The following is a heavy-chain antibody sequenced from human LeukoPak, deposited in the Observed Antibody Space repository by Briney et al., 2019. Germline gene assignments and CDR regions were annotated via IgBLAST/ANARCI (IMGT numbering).Heavy chain of an antibody. V-gene: IGHV1-2*02. CDR2: INPNSGGT. D-gene: IGHD3-10*01. J-gene: IGHJ4*02. CDR3: ARDGEYGSGSYSTDYFDY. CDR1: GYTFTGYY. Sequence: ASVKVSCKASGYTFTGYYMHWVRQAPGQGLEWMGWINPNSGGTNYAQKFQGRVTMTRDTSISTACMELSRLRSDDTAVYYCARDGEYGSGSYSTDYFDYWGQGTLVTVSS.